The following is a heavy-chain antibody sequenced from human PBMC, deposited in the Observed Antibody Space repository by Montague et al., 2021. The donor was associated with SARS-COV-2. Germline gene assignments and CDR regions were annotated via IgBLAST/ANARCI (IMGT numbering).Heavy chain of an antibody. CDR3: ARTRGDGFSDY. CDR2: IYHGGSTNFNPRGTT. J-gene: IGHJ4*02. CDR1: GDSTRSYY. V-gene: IGHV4-59*01. Sequence: SETLSLTCSVSGDSTRSYYWSWIRQPPGKGLEWIGYIYHGGSTNFNPRGTTNYNPSLQSRATISGDTSKNQFSLKLTSVTAADTAVHYCARTRGDGFSDYWGQGTLVTVSS. D-gene: IGHD5-24*01.